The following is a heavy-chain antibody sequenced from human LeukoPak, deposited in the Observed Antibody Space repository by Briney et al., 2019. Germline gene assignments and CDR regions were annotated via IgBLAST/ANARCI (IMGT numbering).Heavy chain of an antibody. CDR3: ARDQYNSSGIYAGIDY. D-gene: IGHD1-26*01. CDR2: IKQDGSEK. J-gene: IGHJ4*02. CDR1: GFTFSSYW. V-gene: IGHV3-7*01. Sequence: GGSLKLSCAASGFTFSSYWMSWVRQAPGKGLEWVANIKQDGSEKYYVDSVKGRFTISRDNAKNSLYLQMNSLRAEDTAVYYCARDQYNSSGIYAGIDYWGKGTLVTVSS.